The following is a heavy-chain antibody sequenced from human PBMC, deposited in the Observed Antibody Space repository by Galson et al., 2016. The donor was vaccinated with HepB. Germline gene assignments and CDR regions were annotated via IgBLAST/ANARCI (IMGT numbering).Heavy chain of an antibody. J-gene: IGHJ5*01. D-gene: IGHD2-8*01. CDR2: VSYNSDTI. CDR3: VKGTAKWPTFNWFDF. Sequence: SLRLSCAGSGFPFDDYAMHWVRQPPGKGLEWVSGVSYNSDTIDYAASVKGRFTASRDNAENTLYLQMTGLRTEDTALYYCVKGTAKWPTFNWFDFWGQGTLVIVSS. CDR1: GFPFDDYA. V-gene: IGHV3-9*01.